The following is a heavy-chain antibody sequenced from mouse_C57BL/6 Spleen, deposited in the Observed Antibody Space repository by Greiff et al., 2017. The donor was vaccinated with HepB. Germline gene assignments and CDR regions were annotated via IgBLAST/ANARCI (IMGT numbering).Heavy chain of an antibody. Sequence: QVQLQQPGAELVRPGTSVKLSCKASGYTFTSYWMHWVKQRPGQGLEWIGVIDPSDSYTNYNQKFTGKATLTVDTSSSTAYMQLSSLTSEDSAVYYCARGYYGNYDAMDYWGQGTSVTVSS. CDR3: ARGYYGNYDAMDY. CDR1: GYTFTSYW. J-gene: IGHJ4*01. D-gene: IGHD2-1*01. CDR2: IDPSDSYT. V-gene: IGHV1-59*01.